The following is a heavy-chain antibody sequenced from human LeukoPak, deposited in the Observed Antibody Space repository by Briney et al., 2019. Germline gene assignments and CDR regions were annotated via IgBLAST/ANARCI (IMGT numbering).Heavy chain of an antibody. Sequence: PSETLSLTCTVSGGSISSYYWSWIRQPPGKGLEWIEYIYYSGSTNYNPSLKSRVTISVDTSKNQFSLKLSSVTAADTAVYYCARHGTTVVTPLDYWGQGTLVTVSS. CDR3: ARHGTTVVTPLDY. J-gene: IGHJ4*02. CDR1: GGSISSYY. V-gene: IGHV4-59*08. CDR2: IYYSGST. D-gene: IGHD4-17*01.